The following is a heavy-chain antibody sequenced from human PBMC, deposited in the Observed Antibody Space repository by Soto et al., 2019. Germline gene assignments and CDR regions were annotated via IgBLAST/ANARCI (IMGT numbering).Heavy chain of an antibody. CDR2: ISGSGDNT. CDR1: GFTFSSYA. V-gene: IGHV3-23*01. D-gene: IGHD3-3*01. Sequence: EVQLLESGGGLVQPGGSLRLYCAASGFTFSSYALNWVRQAPGKGLEWVSVISGSGDNTYYADSVKGRFTISRDNSKNTLYLQMNSLRAVDTAVYYCAKDLGTDDFWSAYYTYYYMDVWGKGTTVTVSS. J-gene: IGHJ6*03. CDR3: AKDLGTDDFWSAYYTYYYMDV.